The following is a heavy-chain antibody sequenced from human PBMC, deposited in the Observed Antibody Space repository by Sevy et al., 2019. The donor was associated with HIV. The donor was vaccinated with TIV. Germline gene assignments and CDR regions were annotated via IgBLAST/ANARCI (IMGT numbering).Heavy chain of an antibody. CDR1: GGSFSGYY. Sequence: SETLSLTCAVYGGSFSGYYWSWIRQPPGKGLERIGEINHSGSTNYNPSLKSRVTISVDTSKNQFSLKLSSVTAADTAVYYCARSEGATKTFDYWGQGTLVTVSS. D-gene: IGHD1-26*01. J-gene: IGHJ4*02. V-gene: IGHV4-34*01. CDR3: ARSEGATKTFDY. CDR2: INHSGST.